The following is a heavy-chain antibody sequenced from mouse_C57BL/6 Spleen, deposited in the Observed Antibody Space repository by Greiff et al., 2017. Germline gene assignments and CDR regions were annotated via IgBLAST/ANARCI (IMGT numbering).Heavy chain of an antibody. Sequence: EVQLQQSGPELVKPGASVKISCKASGYTFTDYYMNWVKQSHGKSLEWIGDINPNNGGTSYNQKFKGKATLTVDKSSSTAYMELRSLTSEDSAVYYCARTVVGAMDYWGQGTSVTVAS. V-gene: IGHV1-26*01. J-gene: IGHJ4*01. CDR3: ARTVVGAMDY. D-gene: IGHD1-1*01. CDR2: INPNNGGT. CDR1: GYTFTDYY.